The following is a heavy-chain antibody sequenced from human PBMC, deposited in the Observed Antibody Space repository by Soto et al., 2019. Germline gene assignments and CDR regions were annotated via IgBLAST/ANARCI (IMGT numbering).Heavy chain of an antibody. CDR1: GFTFRNYG. CDR2: IGIGSSTK. V-gene: IGHV3-48*01. Sequence: GSLRLSCAASGFTFRNYGMNWVRQAPGKGLEWVSYIGIGSSTKYYADSVKGRFTISRDNAKNSLYLQMNSLRAEDTAVYYCARDQLYYNDISGRPLNAFDVWGQGTMVTISS. CDR3: ARDQLYYNDISGRPLNAFDV. J-gene: IGHJ3*01. D-gene: IGHD3-22*01.